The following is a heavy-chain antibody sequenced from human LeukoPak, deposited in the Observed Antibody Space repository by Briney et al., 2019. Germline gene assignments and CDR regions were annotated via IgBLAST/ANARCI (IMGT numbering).Heavy chain of an antibody. J-gene: IGHJ5*02. CDR3: ARDQNIAVAGTNWFDP. CDR1: GGSISSYY. D-gene: IGHD6-19*01. Sequence: PSETLSLTCTVSGGSISSYYWSWIRQPAGKGLEWIGRIYTSGSTNYNPSLKSRVTMSVDTSKNQFSLKLSSVTAADTAVYYCARDQNIAVAGTNWFDPWGQGTLVTVSS. CDR2: IYTSGST. V-gene: IGHV4-4*07.